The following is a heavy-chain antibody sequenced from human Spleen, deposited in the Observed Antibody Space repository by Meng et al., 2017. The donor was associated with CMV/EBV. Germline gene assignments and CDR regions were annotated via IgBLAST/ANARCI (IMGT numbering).Heavy chain of an antibody. CDR2: LDWNGDRT. J-gene: IGHJ4*02. CDR3: ARIVYYDFRSGYYVDN. D-gene: IGHD3-3*01. V-gene: IGHV3-20*01. Sequence: GGSLRLSCVASGFLFDDYGMSWVRQVPGRGLEWVSGLDWNGDRTGYADSVKGRFTIYRDNDKNSLYLQMNSLRAEDTALYHCARIVYYDFRSGYYVDNWGQGTLVTVSS. CDR1: GFLFDDYG.